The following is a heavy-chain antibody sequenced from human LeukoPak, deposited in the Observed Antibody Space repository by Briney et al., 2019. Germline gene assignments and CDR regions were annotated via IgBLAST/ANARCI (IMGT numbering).Heavy chain of an antibody. D-gene: IGHD1-26*01. CDR2: IHYTGPT. CDR1: GGSINSHY. CDR3: TTNRVGTYDRPFDI. J-gene: IGHJ3*02. V-gene: IGHV4-59*08. Sequence: TSSETLSLTCIVSGGSINSHYWSWIRQPPGKGLEWIGDIHYTGPTKYNPSVKSRVTISIDTSKNQFSLELSSVTATDTAVYFCTTNRVGTYDRPFDIWGQGTMVTVSS.